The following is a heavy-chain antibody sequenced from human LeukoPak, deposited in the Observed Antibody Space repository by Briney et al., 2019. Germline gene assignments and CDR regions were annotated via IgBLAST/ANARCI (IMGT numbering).Heavy chain of an antibody. D-gene: IGHD1-1*01. J-gene: IGHJ4*02. CDR1: GLTFSSYA. CDR2: ISYDGSNK. CDR3: ARDGTALDY. V-gene: IGHV3-30-3*01. Sequence: GGSLRLSCAASGLTFSSYAMHWVRQAPGKGLEWVAVISYDGSNKYYADSVKGRFTISRDNSKNTLYLQMNSLRAEDTAVYYCARDGTALDYWGQGTLVTVSS.